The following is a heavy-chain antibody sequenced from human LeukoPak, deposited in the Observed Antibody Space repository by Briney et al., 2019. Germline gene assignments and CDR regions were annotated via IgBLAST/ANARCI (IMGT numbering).Heavy chain of an antibody. J-gene: IGHJ1*01. V-gene: IGHV1-8*01. CDR2: MNPNSGDT. D-gene: IGHD4-23*01. Sequence: ASVKVSCKASGYTFTSYDINWVRQATGQGLEWMGWMNPNSGDTGYAQKFQGRVTMTRDMSTSTVYMELSSLRSEDTAVYYCAREAPNSAEYFQHWGQGTLVTVSS. CDR3: AREAPNSAEYFQH. CDR1: GYTFTSYD.